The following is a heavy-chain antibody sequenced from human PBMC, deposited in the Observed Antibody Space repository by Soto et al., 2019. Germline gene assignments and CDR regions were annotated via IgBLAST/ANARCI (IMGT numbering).Heavy chain of an antibody. Sequence: GASVKVSCKASGYTFTSYGISWVRQAPGQGLEWMGWISAYNGNTNYAQKLQGRVTMTTDTSTSTAYMELRSLRSDDTAVYYCARDQAIYSSGWYPPDHYYYYYGMDVWGQGTTVTVSS. J-gene: IGHJ6*02. D-gene: IGHD6-19*01. CDR3: ARDQAIYSSGWYPPDHYYYYYGMDV. CDR1: GYTFTSYG. CDR2: ISAYNGNT. V-gene: IGHV1-18*01.